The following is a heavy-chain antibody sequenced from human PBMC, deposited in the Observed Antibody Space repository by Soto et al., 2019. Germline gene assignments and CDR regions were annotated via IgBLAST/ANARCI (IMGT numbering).Heavy chain of an antibody. V-gene: IGHV3-23*01. CDR3: ARRSKGSYRGCQIFGF. J-gene: IGHJ4*02. Sequence: EVQLLESGGDLVQPGGSLRLSCVASGFTFGSRAMSWVRQAPGEGLEWVSTITDTCGDTKYADSVRGRFTISRDNAKNSLYLQMSSLGAEEPGVYYCARRSKGSYRGCQIFGFWGRGTLVTVSS. D-gene: IGHD2-8*02. CDR2: ITDTCGDT. CDR1: GFTFGSRA.